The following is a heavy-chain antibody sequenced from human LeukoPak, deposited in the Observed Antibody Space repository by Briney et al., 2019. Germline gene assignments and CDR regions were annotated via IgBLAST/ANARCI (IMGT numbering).Heavy chain of an antibody. V-gene: IGHV1-2*02. D-gene: IGHD3-10*01. CDR1: GYTFTGYY. CDR2: INPNSGGT. CDR3: ARGLYGSGSYTPYYYYYMDV. J-gene: IGHJ6*03. Sequence: GASVKVSCKASGYTFTGYYMHWVRQAPGQGLEWMGWINPNSGGTNYAQKFQGRVTMTRDTSISTAYMELSRLRSDDTAVYYCARGLYGSGSYTPYYYYYMDVWGKGTTVTISS.